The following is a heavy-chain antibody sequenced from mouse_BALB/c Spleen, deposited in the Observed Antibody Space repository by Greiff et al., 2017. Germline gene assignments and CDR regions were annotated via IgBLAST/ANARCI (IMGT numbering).Heavy chain of an antibody. CDR3: ARHVDGNYCFDY. Sequence: EVKLMESGGDLVKPGGSLKLSCAASGFTFSSYGMSWVRQTPDKRLEWVATISSGGSYTYYPDSVKGRFTISRDNAKNTLYLQMSSLKSEDTAMYYCARHVDGNYCFDYWGQGTTLTVSS. D-gene: IGHD2-1*01. V-gene: IGHV5-6*01. J-gene: IGHJ2*01. CDR1: GFTFSSYG. CDR2: ISSGGSYT.